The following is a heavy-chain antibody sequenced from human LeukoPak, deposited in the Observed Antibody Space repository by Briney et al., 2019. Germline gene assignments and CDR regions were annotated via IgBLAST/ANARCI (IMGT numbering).Heavy chain of an antibody. V-gene: IGHV4-34*01. CDR2: INHSGST. CDR3: ARVRITMVRGVMPHGMDV. D-gene: IGHD3-10*01. J-gene: IGHJ6*04. CDR1: GGSFSGYY. Sequence: TSETLSLTCAVYGGSFSGYYWSWIRQPPGKGLEWIGEINHSGSTNYNPSLKSRVTISVDTSKNQFSLKLSSVTAADTAVYYCARVRITMVRGVMPHGMDVWGKGTTVTVSS.